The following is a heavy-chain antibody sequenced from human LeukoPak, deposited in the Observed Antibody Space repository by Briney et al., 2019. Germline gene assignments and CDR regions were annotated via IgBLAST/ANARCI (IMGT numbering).Heavy chain of an antibody. CDR1: GGSIHIASFSAYY. D-gene: IGHD6-19*01. CDR3: ARGLGGAVAGTYYYYYGMDV. V-gene: IGHV4-34*01. CDR2: IDQSGNT. Sequence: SETLSLTCAVYGGSIHIASFSAYYWTWVRQSPGRGLQWIGEIDQSGNTHYNPSLKSRVTMSVDKSKNQFSLKLTSVTAADTAVYYCARGLGGAVAGTYYYYYGMDVWGQGTTVTVSS. J-gene: IGHJ6*02.